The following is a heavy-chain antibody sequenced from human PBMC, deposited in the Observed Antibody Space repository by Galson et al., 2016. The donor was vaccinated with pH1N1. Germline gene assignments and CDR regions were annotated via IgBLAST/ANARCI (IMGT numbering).Heavy chain of an antibody. D-gene: IGHD3-3*01. J-gene: IGHJ4*01. V-gene: IGHV3-30*04. CDR1: GFSFSDSV. Sequence: SLRLSCAVSGFSFSDSVMHWVRQAPGKGLEWVARLSYDGDTKDFADSVKGRFIISTDSSKNTLFLQMNRLGPDDTAVYYCTRETVRGYYRPFEYWGQGTLVTVSS. CDR2: LSYDGDTK. CDR3: TRETVRGYYRPFEY.